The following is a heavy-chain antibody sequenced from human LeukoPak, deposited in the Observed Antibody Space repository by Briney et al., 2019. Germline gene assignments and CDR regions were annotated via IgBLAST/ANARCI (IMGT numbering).Heavy chain of an antibody. J-gene: IGHJ5*02. D-gene: IGHD6-13*01. CDR1: GGSISDSTYY. CDR2: IYISGNT. CDR3: ARARDRIAANWFDP. V-gene: IGHV4-61*02. Sequence: KTSQTLSLTCTVSGGSISDSTYYWSWIRQPAGKRLEWIGCIYISGNTNYNPSLKGRVTISVDTSKNQLSLKLSSVTAADTAVYYCARARDRIAANWFDPWGQGTLVTVSS.